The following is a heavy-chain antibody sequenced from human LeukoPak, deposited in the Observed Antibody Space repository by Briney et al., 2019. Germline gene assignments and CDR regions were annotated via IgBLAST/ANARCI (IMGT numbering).Heavy chain of an antibody. J-gene: IGHJ5*02. V-gene: IGHV1-18*01. CDR3: ARGLEWLTRRHTWFDP. CDR1: GYTFTSYG. CDR2: ISAYNGNT. Sequence: ASVKVSCKASGYTFTSYGISWVRQAPGQGLEWMGWISAYNGNTNYAQNLQGRVTMTTDTSTRTAYMDLRSLRSDDTAVYYCARGLEWLTRRHTWFDPWGQGTLVTVSS. D-gene: IGHD3-3*01.